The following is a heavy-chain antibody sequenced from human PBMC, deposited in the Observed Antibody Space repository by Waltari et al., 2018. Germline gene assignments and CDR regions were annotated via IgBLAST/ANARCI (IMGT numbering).Heavy chain of an antibody. J-gene: IGHJ3*02. CDR3: ARDRIAVAGGAFDI. CDR2: ISSSSSYI. V-gene: IGHV3-21*01. Sequence: EVQLVESGGGLVKPGGSLRLSCAASGFTFSSYSMNWVRQAPGKGLEWVPSISSSSSYINYADSVKGRFTISRDNAKNSLYLQMNSLRAEDTAVYYCARDRIAVAGGAFDIWGQGTMVTVSS. D-gene: IGHD6-19*01. CDR1: GFTFSSYS.